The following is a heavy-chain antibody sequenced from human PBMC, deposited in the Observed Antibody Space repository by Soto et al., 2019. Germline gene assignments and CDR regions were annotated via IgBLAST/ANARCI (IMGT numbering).Heavy chain of an antibody. CDR1: GFTFTSYW. J-gene: IGHJ4*02. Sequence: GESLKISCKGSGFTFTSYWIALVRQIPWKGLEWMGIIYPGDSDSSYSPSFQGQVTISADKSINTAYLHWSSLKASDTAIYYCAKHEGSCSTTTCCSFEYSGQGPMVTVSS. V-gene: IGHV5-51*01. CDR3: AKHEGSCSTTTCCSFEY. D-gene: IGHD2-2*01. CDR2: IYPGDSDS.